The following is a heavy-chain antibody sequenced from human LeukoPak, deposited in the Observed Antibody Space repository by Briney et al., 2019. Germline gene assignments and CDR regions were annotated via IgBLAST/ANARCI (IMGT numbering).Heavy chain of an antibody. V-gene: IGHV3-49*04. CDR3: TSCSSISCYTFDFDY. J-gene: IGHJ4*02. D-gene: IGHD2-2*02. CDR1: GFTFGDYA. Sequence: GGSLRLSCTTSGFTFGDYAMSWVRQAPGKGLEWVGFIRSKAYGGTTEYAASVKGRSTISRDDSKSIAYLQMNSLKTEDTAVYYCTSCSSISCYTFDFDYWGQGTLVTVSS. CDR2: IRSKAYGGTT.